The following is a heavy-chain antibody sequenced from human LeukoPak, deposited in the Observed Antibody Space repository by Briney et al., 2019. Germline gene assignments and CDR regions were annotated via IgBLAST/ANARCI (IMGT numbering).Heavy chain of an antibody. CDR3: ARDLRVSRVAVAGMGDSY. CDR2: ISAYNGNT. J-gene: IGHJ4*02. D-gene: IGHD6-19*01. V-gene: IGHV1-18*04. CDR1: GYTFTSYG. Sequence: ASVKVSCKASGYTFTSYGISWVRQAPGQGLEWMSWISAYNGNTNYAQKLQGRVTMTTDTSTSTAYMELRSLRSDDTAVYYCARDLRVSRVAVAGMGDSYWGQGTLVTVSS.